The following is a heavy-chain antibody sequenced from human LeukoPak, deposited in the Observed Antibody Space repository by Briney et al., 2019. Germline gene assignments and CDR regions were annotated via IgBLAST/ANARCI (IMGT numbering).Heavy chain of an antibody. CDR1: GYTFTSYG. CDR2: ISAYNGNT. V-gene: IGHV1-18*01. CDR3: ARVGRDGYNSAIDY. Sequence: ASVKVSSKASGYTFTSYGISWVRQAPGQGLEWMGWISAYNGNTKYAQKLQGRVTMTTDTSTGTVYMELRSLRSDDTAVYYCARVGRDGYNSAIDYWGQGTLVTVSS. J-gene: IGHJ4*02. D-gene: IGHD5-24*01.